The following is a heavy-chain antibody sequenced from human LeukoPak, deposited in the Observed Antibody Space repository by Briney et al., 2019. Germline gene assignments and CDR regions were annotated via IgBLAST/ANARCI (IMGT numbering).Heavy chain of an antibody. V-gene: IGHV4-4*07. CDR3: ARRLDIVVVPAAIGDAFDI. J-gene: IGHJ3*02. CDR1: GGSISSYY. D-gene: IGHD2-2*01. Sequence: PSETLSLTCTVSGGSISSYYWSRIRQPAGKGLEWIGRIYTSGSTNYNPSLKSRVTMSVDTSKNQSSLKLSSVTAADTAVYYCARRLDIVVVPAAIGDAFDIWGQGTMVTVSS. CDR2: IYTSGST.